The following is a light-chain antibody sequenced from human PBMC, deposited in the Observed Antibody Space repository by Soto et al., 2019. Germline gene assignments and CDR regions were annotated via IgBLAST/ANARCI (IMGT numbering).Light chain of an antibody. CDR3: QQYGSSEII. Sequence: EVVLTQSPATLSWSPGERATLSWAASQTVGGHFAWYQQKPGQAPRLLIYDISSRATGIPDRFSGSVSGTDFTLTITRLEPEDFAVFYCQQYGSSEIIFGQGTRLEIK. CDR1: QTVGGH. V-gene: IGKV3D-20*01. J-gene: IGKJ5*01. CDR2: DIS.